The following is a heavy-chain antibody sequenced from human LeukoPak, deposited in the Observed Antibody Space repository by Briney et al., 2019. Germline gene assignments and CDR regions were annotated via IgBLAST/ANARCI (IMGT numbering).Heavy chain of an antibody. Sequence: SETLSLTCAVYGGSFSGYYWSWIRQPPGKGLEWIGEINHSGSTNYNPSLKSRVTISVDKSKNQFSLKLSSVTAADTAVYYCARVVQQYYDSSGYQDYWGQGTLVTVSS. D-gene: IGHD3-22*01. V-gene: IGHV4-34*01. CDR2: INHSGST. CDR3: ARVVQQYYDSSGYQDY. J-gene: IGHJ4*02. CDR1: GGSFSGYY.